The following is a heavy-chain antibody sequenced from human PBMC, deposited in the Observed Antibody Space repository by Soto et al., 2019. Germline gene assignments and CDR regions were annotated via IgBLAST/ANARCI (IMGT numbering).Heavy chain of an antibody. J-gene: IGHJ4*02. Sequence: QVQLVESGGGGVQPGESLTLSCAASGFTFRNYAMHWVRQAPGKGLEWVAIISFDGINRFYRDSVKGRFTISRDNSKNTLYLGMSSVRAEDTAVYFCARDLSYCSGGSCYQHDGWDNCAQGTLVTVSS. CDR1: GFTFRNYA. CDR3: ARDLSYCSGGSCYQHDGWDN. V-gene: IGHV3-30*04. CDR2: ISFDGINR. D-gene: IGHD2-15*01.